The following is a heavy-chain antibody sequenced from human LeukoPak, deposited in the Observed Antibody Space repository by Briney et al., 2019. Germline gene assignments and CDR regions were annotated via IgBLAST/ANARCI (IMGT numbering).Heavy chain of an antibody. D-gene: IGHD3-16*02. CDR1: GGSISSGGYS. CDR3: ATGPHYDYVWGSYRSYDAFDI. CDR2: IYHSGST. J-gene: IGHJ3*02. V-gene: IGHV4-30-2*05. Sequence: PSETLSLTCAVSGGSISSGGYSWSWIRQPPGKGLEWIGYIYHSGSTYYNPSLKSRVTISVDTSKNQFSLKLSSVTAADTAVYYCATGPHYDYVWGSYRSYDAFDIWGQGTMVTVSS.